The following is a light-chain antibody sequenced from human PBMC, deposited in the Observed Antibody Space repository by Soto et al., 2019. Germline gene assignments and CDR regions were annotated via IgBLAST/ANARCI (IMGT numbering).Light chain of an antibody. CDR2: SAS. CDR3: QQSYTIPLT. J-gene: IGKJ4*01. CDR1: QSISNY. Sequence: IPMTQSPASLSASVGDRVTITCRASQSISNYLNWYQQKPGKAPRLLIYSASTLESGVPSRFSGSGSGTDFTLAISSLQPEDFATYYCQQSYTIPLTFGGGTKVEIK. V-gene: IGKV1-39*01.